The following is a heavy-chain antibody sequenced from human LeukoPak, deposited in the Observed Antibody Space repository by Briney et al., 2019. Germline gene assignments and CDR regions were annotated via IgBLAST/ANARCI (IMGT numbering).Heavy chain of an antibody. CDR2: IYYSGST. CDR3: AREGDDYGDYVETL. Sequence: TSETLSLTCTVSGGSISSYYWSWIRQPPGKELEWIGYIYYSGSTNYNPSLKSRVTISVDTSKNQFSLKLSSVTAADTAVYYCAREGDDYGDYVETLWGQGTLVTVSS. D-gene: IGHD4-17*01. CDR1: GGSISSYY. V-gene: IGHV4-59*01. J-gene: IGHJ4*02.